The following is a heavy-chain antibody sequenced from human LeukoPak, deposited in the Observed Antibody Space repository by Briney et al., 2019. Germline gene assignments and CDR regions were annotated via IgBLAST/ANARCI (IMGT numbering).Heavy chain of an antibody. Sequence: GASVKVSCKASGYTFTSYGISWVRQAPGQGLEWMGWISAYNGNTNYAQKLQGRVTMTTDTSTSTAYMGLRSLRSDDTAVYYCASSTMVRGVPYGMDVWGQGTTVTVSS. D-gene: IGHD3-10*01. CDR2: ISAYNGNT. CDR3: ASSTMVRGVPYGMDV. V-gene: IGHV1-18*01. J-gene: IGHJ6*02. CDR1: GYTFTSYG.